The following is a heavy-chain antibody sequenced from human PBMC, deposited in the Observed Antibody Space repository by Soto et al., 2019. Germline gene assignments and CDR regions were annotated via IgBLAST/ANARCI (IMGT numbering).Heavy chain of an antibody. CDR1: GYTFTSYD. V-gene: IGHV1-8*01. CDR2: MNPNSGNT. J-gene: IGHJ6*03. D-gene: IGHD2-8*01. Sequence: ASVKVSCKASGYTFTSYDINWVRQATGQGLEWMGWMNPNSGNTGYAQKFQGRVTMTRNTSISTAYMELSSLRSEDTAVYYCARPPKGVSPDNYYYYYYMDVWGKGTTVTVSS. CDR3: ARPPKGVSPDNYYYYYYMDV.